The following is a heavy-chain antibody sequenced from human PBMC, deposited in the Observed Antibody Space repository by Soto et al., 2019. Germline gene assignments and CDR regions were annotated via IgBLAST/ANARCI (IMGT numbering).Heavy chain of an antibody. Sequence: SETLSLTCTVSGGSISSYYWSWIRQPPGKGLEWIGYIYYSGSTNYNPSLKSRVTISVDTSKNQFSLKLSSVTAADTAVYYCARFYGSGSYFTSFYYYGMDVWGQGTTVTSP. CDR2: IYYSGST. D-gene: IGHD3-10*01. CDR3: ARFYGSGSYFTSFYYYGMDV. CDR1: GGSISSYY. V-gene: IGHV4-59*01. J-gene: IGHJ6*02.